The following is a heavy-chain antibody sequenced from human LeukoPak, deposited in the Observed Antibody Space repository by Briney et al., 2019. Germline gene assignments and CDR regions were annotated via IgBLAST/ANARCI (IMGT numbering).Heavy chain of an antibody. J-gene: IGHJ4*02. CDR1: GFTFSSYS. D-gene: IGHD6-19*01. V-gene: IGHV3-21*01. Sequence: GGSLRLSCAASGFTFSSYSMNWVRQALGKGLEWVSSISSSSSYIYYADSVKGRFTISRDNAKNSLYLQMNSLRAEDTAVYYCARDGSGSGWYGYWGQGTLVTVSS. CDR2: ISSSSSYI. CDR3: ARDGSGSGWYGY.